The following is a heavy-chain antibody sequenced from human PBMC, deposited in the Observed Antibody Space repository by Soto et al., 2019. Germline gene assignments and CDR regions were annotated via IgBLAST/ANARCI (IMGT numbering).Heavy chain of an antibody. Sequence: VQLVESGGGLVQPGGSLRLSCAASGFDFSSYEVNWVRQAPGKGLEWISYISGSGFPIYYADSVKGRFTISRDNTRNSMYLQMNSLRAEDTAVYYCARGGDLDYWGQGALVTVSS. CDR2: ISGSGFPI. J-gene: IGHJ4*02. CDR3: ARGGDLDY. D-gene: IGHD3-16*01. CDR1: GFDFSSYE. V-gene: IGHV3-48*03.